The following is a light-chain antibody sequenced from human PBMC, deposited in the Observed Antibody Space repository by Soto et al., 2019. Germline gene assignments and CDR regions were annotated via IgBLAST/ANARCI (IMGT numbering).Light chain of an antibody. Sequence: EIVLTQSPGTLSLSPGERATLSCRASQSVTSSYLAWYQQKPGQAPRLLIYAASSRATGIPDRFSGSGSGTDFTLTISRLEPDDFAVYYCQQYGSSTWTFGQGTKVEIQ. CDR1: QSVTSSY. CDR2: AAS. J-gene: IGKJ1*01. V-gene: IGKV3-20*01. CDR3: QQYGSSTWT.